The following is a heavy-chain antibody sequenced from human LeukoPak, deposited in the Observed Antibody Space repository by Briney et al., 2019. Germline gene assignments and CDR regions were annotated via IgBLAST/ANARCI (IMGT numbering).Heavy chain of an antibody. J-gene: IGHJ3*02. CDR2: IYYSGGT. CDR3: ARHDYGDYGTFDI. CDR1: GGSISSGDYY. D-gene: IGHD4-17*01. V-gene: IGHV4-30-2*03. Sequence: SQTLSLTCTVSGGSISSGDYYWSWIRQSPGKGLEWIGSIYYSGGTYSNPSLKSRVTISVDTSKNQFSLKLTSVTAADTAVYYCARHDYGDYGTFDIWGQGTMVTVSS.